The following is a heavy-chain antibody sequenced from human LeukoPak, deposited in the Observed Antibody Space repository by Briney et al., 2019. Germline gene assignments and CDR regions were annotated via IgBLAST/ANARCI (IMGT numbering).Heavy chain of an antibody. CDR3: ARTYYYGSGSYPPQYYYYYMDV. Sequence: SETLSLTYAVYGGSFSGYYWSWIRQPPGKGLEWIGEINHSGSTNYNPFLKSRVTISVDTSKNQFSLKLSSVTAADTAVYYCARTYYYGSGSYPPQYYYYYMDVWGKGTTVTVSS. D-gene: IGHD3-10*01. CDR1: GGSFSGYY. J-gene: IGHJ6*03. V-gene: IGHV4-34*01. CDR2: INHSGST.